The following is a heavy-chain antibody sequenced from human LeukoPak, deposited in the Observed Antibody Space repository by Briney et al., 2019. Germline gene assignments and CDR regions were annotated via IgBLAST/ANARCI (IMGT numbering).Heavy chain of an antibody. CDR2: ISSSGTVI. J-gene: IGHJ6*02. CDR1: EFTFSDYQ. D-gene: IGHD3-10*01. CDR3: ARGRYYYGSWYMDV. V-gene: IGHV3-11*01. Sequence: PGGSLRLSCAAPEFTFSDYQMNWIRQAPGKGLEWVSYISSSGTVIYYADSVKGRFTISRDNAKNSLYLQMNSLRAEDTAVYYCARGRYYYGSWYMDVWGQGTTVTVSS.